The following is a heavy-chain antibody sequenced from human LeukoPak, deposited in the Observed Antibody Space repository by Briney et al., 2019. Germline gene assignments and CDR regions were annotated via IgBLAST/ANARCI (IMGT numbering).Heavy chain of an antibody. J-gene: IGHJ4*02. V-gene: IGHV3-7*03. CDR2: IKEDGSEE. CDR1: GFTFSSYW. CDR3: ARAGDKGSVDY. Sequence: PGGSLRLSCAASGFTFSSYWTSWVRQAPGKGLEWVANIKEDGSEEYYVDSVKGRFTISRDNAKNSLYLQMNSLRAEDPAVYYCARAGDKGSVDYWSQGTLVTVSS. D-gene: IGHD7-27*01.